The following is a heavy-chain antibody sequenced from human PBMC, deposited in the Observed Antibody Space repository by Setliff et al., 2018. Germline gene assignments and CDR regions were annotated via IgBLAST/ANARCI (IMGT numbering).Heavy chain of an antibody. CDR2: ISHSGST. CDR1: GASITSYY. J-gene: IGHJ4*02. CDR3: ARSLGSGSYYNSRPFYSDY. Sequence: PSETLSLTCSVSGASITSYYWSWIRQPPGKGLEWIGEISHSGSTNYNPSLKSRVTMSVDTSKNQFSLKVRSVTAADTAVYFCARSLGSGSYYNSRPFYSDYWGQGTLVTVSS. D-gene: IGHD3-10*01. V-gene: IGHV4-59*08.